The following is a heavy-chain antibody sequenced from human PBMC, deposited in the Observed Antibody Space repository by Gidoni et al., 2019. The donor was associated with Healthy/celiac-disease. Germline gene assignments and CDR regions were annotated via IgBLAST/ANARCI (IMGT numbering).Heavy chain of an antibody. CDR2: INHSGST. D-gene: IGHD3-3*01. CDR1: GGSFSGYY. Sequence: QVQLQQWGAGLLKPSETLSLTCAVYGGSFSGYYWSWIRQPPGKGLEWIGEINHSGSTNYNPSLKSRVTISVDTSKNQFSLKLSSVTAADTAVYYCARLWRARGFDYWGQGTLVTVSS. CDR3: ARLWRARGFDY. J-gene: IGHJ4*02. V-gene: IGHV4-34*01.